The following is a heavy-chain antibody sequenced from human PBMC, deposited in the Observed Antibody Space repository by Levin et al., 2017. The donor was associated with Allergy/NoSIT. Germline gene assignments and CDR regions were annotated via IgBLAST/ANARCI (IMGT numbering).Heavy chain of an antibody. V-gene: IGHV4-59*08. CDR1: GGSISSYY. Sequence: NPSETLSLTCTVSGGSISSYYWSWIRQPPGKGLEWIGYIYYSGSTNYNPSLKSRVTISVDTSKNQFSLKLSSVTAADTAVYYCARHEGSGSQGFDYWGQGTLVTVSS. CDR3: ARHEGSGSQGFDY. CDR2: IYYSGST. D-gene: IGHD3-10*01. J-gene: IGHJ4*02.